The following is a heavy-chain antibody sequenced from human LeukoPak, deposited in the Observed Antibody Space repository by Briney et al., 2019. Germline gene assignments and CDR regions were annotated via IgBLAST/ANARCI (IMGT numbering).Heavy chain of an antibody. CDR3: AKGDNSGYDTNWFDP. D-gene: IGHD5-12*01. V-gene: IGHV3-23*01. CDR2: ISGSGGST. CDR1: GFTFSGSA. Sequence: GGSLRLSCAASGFTFSGSAMHWVRQASGKGLEWVSAISGSGGSTYYADSVKGRFTISRDNSKNTLYLQMNSLRAEDTAVYYCAKGDNSGYDTNWFDPWGQGTLVTVSS. J-gene: IGHJ5*02.